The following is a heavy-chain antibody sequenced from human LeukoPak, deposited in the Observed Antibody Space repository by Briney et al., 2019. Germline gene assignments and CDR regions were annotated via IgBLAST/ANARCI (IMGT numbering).Heavy chain of an antibody. CDR1: GFTFSSYG. J-gene: IGHJ4*02. CDR2: ISYDGSNK. Sequence: PGGSLRLSCAASGFTFSSYGMHWVRQAPGKGLEWVAVISYDGSNKYYADSVEGRFAISRDNSKNTLYLQMNSLRAEDTAVYYCAKGITGGGWGQGTLVTVSS. D-gene: IGHD7-27*01. V-gene: IGHV3-30*18. CDR3: AKGITGGG.